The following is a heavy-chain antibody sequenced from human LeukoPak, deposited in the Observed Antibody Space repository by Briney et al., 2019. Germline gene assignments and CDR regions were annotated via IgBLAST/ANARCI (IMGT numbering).Heavy chain of an antibody. Sequence: SVKVSCKASGGTFSSYAFSWVRQAPGQGLEWMGRIIPILGITNYAQKFQGRVTITADTSTSTAYMELSSLRSDDTAVYYCARGGQQWLSTNYYYYGMDVWGKGTTVTVSS. CDR1: GGTFSSYA. CDR3: ARGGQQWLSTNYYYYGMDV. CDR2: IIPILGIT. J-gene: IGHJ6*04. V-gene: IGHV1-69*04. D-gene: IGHD6-19*01.